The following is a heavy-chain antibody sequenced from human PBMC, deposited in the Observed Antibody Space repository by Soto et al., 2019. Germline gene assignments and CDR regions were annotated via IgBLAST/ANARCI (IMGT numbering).Heavy chain of an antibody. Sequence: PVGSLRLSCAASGFTFSTYAIHWVRQAPGKGLEWVAAISFDGTNKYYAGSVKGRFTISRDNSKNTLYLQMNSLRAEDTAVYYCAREEHNWNYYFDYWGQGTLVNVS. CDR1: GFTFSTYA. V-gene: IGHV3-30-3*01. CDR3: AREEHNWNYYFDY. CDR2: ISFDGTNK. J-gene: IGHJ4*02. D-gene: IGHD1-7*01.